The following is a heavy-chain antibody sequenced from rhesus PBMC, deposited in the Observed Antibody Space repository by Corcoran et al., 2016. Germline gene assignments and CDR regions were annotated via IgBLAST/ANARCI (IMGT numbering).Heavy chain of an antibody. Sequence: QVQLQESGPGLVKPSETLSLTCAVSGGSISGSYWNWIREPPGQGLEGIGYIGGSSVSTYYNPSLKSRVTISTDTSKNQFSLKLSSVTAADTAVYYCARMGYSYGQGYFDYWGQGVLVTVSS. CDR1: GGSISGSY. J-gene: IGHJ4*01. CDR2: IGGSSVST. V-gene: IGHV4-165*02. D-gene: IGHD5-36*01. CDR3: ARMGYSYGQGYFDY.